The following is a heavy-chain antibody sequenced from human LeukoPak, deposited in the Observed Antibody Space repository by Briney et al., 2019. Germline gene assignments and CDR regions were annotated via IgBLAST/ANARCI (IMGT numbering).Heavy chain of an antibody. Sequence: PSETLSLTCAVYGGSFSGYYWSWIRQPPGKGLEWIGEINHSGSTNYNPSLKSRVTISVDTSKNQFSLKLSSVTAADTAVYYCARGPPPYGSGSYFRRRGFDYWGQGTLVTVSS. J-gene: IGHJ4*02. V-gene: IGHV4-34*01. D-gene: IGHD3-10*01. CDR3: ARGPPPYGSGSYFRRRGFDY. CDR2: INHSGST. CDR1: GGSFSGYY.